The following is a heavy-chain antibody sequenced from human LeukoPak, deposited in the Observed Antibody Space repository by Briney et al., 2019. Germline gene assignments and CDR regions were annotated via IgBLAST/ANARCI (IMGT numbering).Heavy chain of an antibody. Sequence: GGSLRLSCAASGFTSSSYAMSWVRQAPGKGLEWVSAISGSGNSTYYADSVKGRFTISRDNSKNTLYLQMNSLRAEDTAIYYCAREPYRYGYHYFDYWGQGTLVTVSS. CDR1: GFTSSSYA. J-gene: IGHJ4*02. V-gene: IGHV3-23*01. CDR3: AREPYRYGYHYFDY. D-gene: IGHD5-18*01. CDR2: ISGSGNST.